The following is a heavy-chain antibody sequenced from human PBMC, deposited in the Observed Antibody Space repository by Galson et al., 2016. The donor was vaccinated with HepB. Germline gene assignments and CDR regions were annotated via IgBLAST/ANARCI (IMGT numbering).Heavy chain of an antibody. CDR1: GFTFSSYA. D-gene: IGHD6-13*01. CDR2: ISYDGSIS. J-gene: IGHJ3*02. Sequence: SLRLSCAASGFTFSSYAMRWVRQAPGKGLEWVAGISYDGSISNYADSVKGRFTISRDNSKNTVYLQMSSLRAEDTAMYYGTREGAPGTSSWYAFDIWGQGTMVTVSS. CDR3: TREGAPGTSSWYAFDI. V-gene: IGHV3-30*04.